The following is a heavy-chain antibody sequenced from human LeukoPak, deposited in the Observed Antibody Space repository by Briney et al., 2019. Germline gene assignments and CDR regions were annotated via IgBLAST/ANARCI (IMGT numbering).Heavy chain of an antibody. D-gene: IGHD3-10*01. CDR2: ISSSSSYT. CDR3: ARDRYGSGSYYNRVFDY. J-gene: IGHJ4*02. V-gene: IGHV3-11*06. CDR1: GFTFSDYY. Sequence: GGSLRLSCAASGFTFSDYYMSWIRQAPGKGLEWVSYISSSSSYTNYADSVKGRFTISRDNAKNSLYLQMNSLRAEDTAVHYCARDRYGSGSYYNRVFDYWGQGTLVTVSS.